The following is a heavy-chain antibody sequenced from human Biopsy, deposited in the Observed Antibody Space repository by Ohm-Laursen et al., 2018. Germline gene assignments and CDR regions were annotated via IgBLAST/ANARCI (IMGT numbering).Heavy chain of an antibody. J-gene: IGHJ4*02. CDR1: GYTFINYD. CDR2: IIPILRTT. V-gene: IGHV1-69*04. CDR3: AREAIGYQLPCDD. D-gene: IGHD2-15*01. Sequence: GSSVKVSCKASGYTFINYDINWVRQAPGQGLEWMGRIIPILRTTTYAPKFQGRVTFTADKSSSTAYLELSSLTSEDTAMFYCAREAIGYQLPCDDWGQGTLVTVSS.